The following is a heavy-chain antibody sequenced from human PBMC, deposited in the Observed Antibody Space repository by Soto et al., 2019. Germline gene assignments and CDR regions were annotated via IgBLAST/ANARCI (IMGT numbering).Heavy chain of an antibody. Sequence: GGSLRLSCAASGFTFSSYAMSWVRQAPGKGLEWVSAISGSGGSTYYADSVKGRFTISRDNSRNTLYLQMNSLRAEDTAVYYCAKDIIFGVVPFDYWGQGTLVTVSS. CDR1: GFTFSSYA. CDR3: AKDIIFGVVPFDY. D-gene: IGHD3-3*01. J-gene: IGHJ4*02. CDR2: ISGSGGST. V-gene: IGHV3-23*01.